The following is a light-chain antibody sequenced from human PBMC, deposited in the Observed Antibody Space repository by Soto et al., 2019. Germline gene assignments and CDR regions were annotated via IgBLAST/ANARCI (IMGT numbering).Light chain of an antibody. J-gene: IGKJ5*01. CDR1: QSFRSY. CDR2: DAS. Sequence: EIVLTQSPATLSLSPGERATLSCRASQSFRSYLAWYQQKPGQAPRLLIYDASNRATGTPARFSGSGSGTDFTLTISSLEPEDFAVYYCQQRRKWPPITFGQGTRLAIK. CDR3: QQRRKWPPIT. V-gene: IGKV3-11*01.